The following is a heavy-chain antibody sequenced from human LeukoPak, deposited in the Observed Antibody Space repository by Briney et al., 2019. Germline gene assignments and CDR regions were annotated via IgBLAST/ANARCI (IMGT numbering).Heavy chain of an antibody. Sequence: PGGSLRLSCAGSGFTFNTYAMSWVRQAPGKGLEWVSAISGSGGSTYYADSVRGRFTISRDISKNTLYLQINSLRADDTAVYYCARDVWSGSGMDVWGKGTTVTVSS. CDR1: GFTFNTYA. CDR2: ISGSGGST. D-gene: IGHD3-3*01. V-gene: IGHV3-23*01. J-gene: IGHJ6*03. CDR3: ARDVWSGSGMDV.